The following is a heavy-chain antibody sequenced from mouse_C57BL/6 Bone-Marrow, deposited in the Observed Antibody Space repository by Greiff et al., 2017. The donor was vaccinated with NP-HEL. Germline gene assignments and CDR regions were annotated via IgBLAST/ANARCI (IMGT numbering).Heavy chain of an antibody. CDR1: GYTFTSYW. D-gene: IGHD1-1*01. CDR3: ARYYYGSRGWYFDV. CDR2: IDPNSGGT. V-gene: IGHV1-72*01. Sequence: QVQLKQPGADLVKPGASVKLSCKASGYTFTSYWMHWVKQRPGRGLEWIGRIDPNSGGTKFNEKFKTKATLTVDKPSSTAYMHLSSLTSEDSAVYYCARYYYGSRGWYFDVWGTGTTVTVSS. J-gene: IGHJ1*03.